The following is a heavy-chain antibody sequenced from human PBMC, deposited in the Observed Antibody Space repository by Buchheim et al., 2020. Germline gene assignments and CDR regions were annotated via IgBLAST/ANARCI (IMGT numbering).Heavy chain of an antibody. CDR3: ARGTGTSWFDR. D-gene: IGHD1-7*01. J-gene: IGHJ5*02. CDR1: GYSFTSHY. V-gene: IGHV1-3*01. Sequence: QVQLVQSGAEMRDPGASVKVSCKASGYSFTSHYMHWVRQAPGQSLEWMGWINAARGDTKTSQRLQGRVTMSRDTFAATAYMELTGLKFEDTAGYYCARGTGTSWFDRWGQGTL. CDR2: INAARGDT.